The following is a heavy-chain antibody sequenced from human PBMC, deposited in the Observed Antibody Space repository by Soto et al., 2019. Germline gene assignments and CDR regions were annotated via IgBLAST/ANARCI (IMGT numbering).Heavy chain of an antibody. CDR2: IRSKAYGGTT. J-gene: IGHJ4*02. Sequence: GGSLRLSCTASGFTFGDYAMSWFRQAPGKGLEWVGFIRSKAYGGTTEYAASVKGRFTISRDDSKSIAYLQMNSLKTEDTAVYYCTRAYDILTGYYRTGGSDYYFDYWGQGPLVTVSS. D-gene: IGHD3-9*01. CDR1: GFTFGDYA. CDR3: TRAYDILTGYYRTGGSDYYFDY. V-gene: IGHV3-49*03.